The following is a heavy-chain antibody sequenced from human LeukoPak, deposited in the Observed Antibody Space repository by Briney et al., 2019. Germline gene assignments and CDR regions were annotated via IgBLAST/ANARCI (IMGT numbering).Heavy chain of an antibody. J-gene: IGHJ4*02. Sequence: WGSLRLSCAASVFTFSRYGMHWVRQAPGKGLEWVAFIRYDGSNKYYADSVKGRFTISRDNSKNTLYLQMNSLRAEDTAVYYCAKDSYGDYEGYYFDYWGQGTLVTVSS. V-gene: IGHV3-30*02. CDR3: AKDSYGDYEGYYFDY. CDR2: IRYDGSNK. CDR1: VFTFSRYG. D-gene: IGHD4-17*01.